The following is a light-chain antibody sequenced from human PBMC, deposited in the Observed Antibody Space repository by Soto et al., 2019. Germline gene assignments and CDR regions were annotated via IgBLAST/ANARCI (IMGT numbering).Light chain of an antibody. Sequence: DIQMTQSPSTLSASVGDRVTITCRASQSISSWLAWYQQEPGKAPKLLIYKASSLESGVPSRFSGSGSGTEFTLTISNLQPDDFATYYCQQYNSYPWTFGQGTKVEIK. V-gene: IGKV1-5*03. CDR2: KAS. J-gene: IGKJ1*01. CDR3: QQYNSYPWT. CDR1: QSISSW.